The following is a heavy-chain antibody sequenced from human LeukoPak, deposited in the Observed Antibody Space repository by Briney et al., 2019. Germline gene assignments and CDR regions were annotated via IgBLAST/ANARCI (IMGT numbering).Heavy chain of an antibody. V-gene: IGHV3-30*18. Sequence: PGRSLGLSCAASGFTFSSYGMHWVRQAPGKGLEWVAVISYDGSNKYYADSVKGRFTISRDNSKNTLYLQMNSLRAEDTAVYYCAKMVRMAGSWYDPYYYYGMDVWGQGTTVTVSS. CDR3: AKMVRMAGSWYDPYYYYGMDV. CDR1: GFTFSSYG. J-gene: IGHJ6*02. CDR2: ISYDGSNK. D-gene: IGHD6-13*01.